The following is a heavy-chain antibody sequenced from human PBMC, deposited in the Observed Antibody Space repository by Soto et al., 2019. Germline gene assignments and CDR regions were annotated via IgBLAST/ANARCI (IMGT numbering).Heavy chain of an antibody. D-gene: IGHD5-18*01. CDR3: ARIQVDTYYYYYGMDV. J-gene: IGHJ6*02. CDR1: GGSFSGYY. CDR2: INHSGST. Sequence: PSETLSLTCAVYGGSFSGYYWSWIRQPPGKGLEWIGEINHSGSTNYNPSLKSRVTISVDTSKNQFSLKLSSVTAADTAVYYCARIQVDTYYYYYGMDVWGQGTKVTVSS. V-gene: IGHV4-34*01.